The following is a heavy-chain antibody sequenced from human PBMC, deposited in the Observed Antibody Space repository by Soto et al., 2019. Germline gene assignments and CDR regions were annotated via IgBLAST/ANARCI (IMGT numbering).Heavy chain of an antibody. V-gene: IGHV1-3*01. D-gene: IGHD1-1*01. CDR3: ARGKGMEENYYYYGLDI. J-gene: IGHJ6*02. CDR2: INGGTGQT. Sequence: GXSGKVSGKASGHPLSTHAMHWVRQAPGQSLEWMGWINGGTGQTKHSHRFQDRVTITRDTSASTAYMELSSLRSEGTAVYYCARGKGMEENYYYYGLDIWGQGTTVTVSS. CDR1: GHPLSTHA.